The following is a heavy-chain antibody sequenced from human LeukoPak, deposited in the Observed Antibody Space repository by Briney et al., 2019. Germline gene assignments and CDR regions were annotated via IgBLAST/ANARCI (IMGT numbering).Heavy chain of an antibody. CDR3: TRESGPYCPFGY. Sequence: PSGTLSLTCGVSGGSITSTNWCSWVRQPPGQGLEWIGEISLTGRTNYNPSLIGRVIMSLDESRNQLSLTLTSVTAADTAMYYCTRESGPYCPFGYWGQGTLV. D-gene: IGHD1-26*01. J-gene: IGHJ4*02. CDR2: ISLTGRT. CDR1: GGSITSTNW. V-gene: IGHV4-4*02.